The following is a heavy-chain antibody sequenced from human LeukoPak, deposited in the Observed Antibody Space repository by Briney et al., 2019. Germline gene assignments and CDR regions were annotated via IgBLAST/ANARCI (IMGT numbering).Heavy chain of an antibody. D-gene: IGHD3-10*01. V-gene: IGHV4-30-4*01. CDR2: IYYSGST. J-gene: IGHJ4*02. CDR1: GGSISSGDYY. Sequence: SETLSLTCTVSGGSISSGDYYWSWIRQPPGKGLEWIGYIYYSGSTYYNPSLKSRVTISVDTSKNQFSLKLSSVTAADTAVYYCAYGSGSHTFDCWGQGTLVTVSS. CDR3: AYGSGSHTFDC.